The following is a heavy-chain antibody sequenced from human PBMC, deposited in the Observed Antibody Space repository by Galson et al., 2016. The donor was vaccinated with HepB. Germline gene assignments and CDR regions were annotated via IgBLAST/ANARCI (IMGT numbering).Heavy chain of an antibody. CDR2: IYASSGKT. Sequence: SLRLSCAASGFTFRRNDMSWVRQAPGKGLEWVSTIYASSGKTDYADSVKGRFTISRDVSKGTLSLQMNSMRAEDTAFYYCAKNRGIFDSWGQGILVTVSS. V-gene: IGHV3-23*01. J-gene: IGHJ4*02. D-gene: IGHD3-10*01. CDR3: AKNRGIFDS. CDR1: GFTFRRND.